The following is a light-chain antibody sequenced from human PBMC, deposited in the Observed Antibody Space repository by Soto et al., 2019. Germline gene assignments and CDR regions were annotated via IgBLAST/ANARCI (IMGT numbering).Light chain of an antibody. V-gene: IGKV3-20*01. CDR3: QQYGGSFT. CDR1: QSVSSSY. J-gene: IGKJ3*01. CDR2: GAS. Sequence: EIVLTQSPGTLSLSPGERATLSCRASQSVSSSYLAWYQQKPGQAPRLLIYGASSRATGIPDRFSGSGSGKDFTLTISRLEPEDFAVYYCQQYGGSFTFGPGTKVDIK.